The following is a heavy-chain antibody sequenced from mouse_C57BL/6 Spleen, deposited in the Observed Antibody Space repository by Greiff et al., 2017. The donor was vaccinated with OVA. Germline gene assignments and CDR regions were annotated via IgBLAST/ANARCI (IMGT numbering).Heavy chain of an antibody. CDR1: GYTFTSYW. Sequence: QVQLQQPGAELVRPGSSVKLSCKASGYTFTSYWMHWVKQRPIQGLEWIGNIDPSDSETHSNQKFKDKATLTVDKASSTAYMQLSSLTSEDSGVYSCARYFDGLDYWGQGTPLTVSA. CDR3: ARYFDGLDY. V-gene: IGHV1-52*01. CDR2: IDPSDSET. J-gene: IGHJ2*01. D-gene: IGHD2-3*01.